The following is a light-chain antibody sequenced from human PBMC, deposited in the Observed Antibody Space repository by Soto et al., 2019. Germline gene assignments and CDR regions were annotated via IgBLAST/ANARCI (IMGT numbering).Light chain of an antibody. Sequence: QAVVTQPPSVSGAPGQRVTISCTGSSSNIGAGYDVHWYQHLPGTAPKLLISDNNNRPSGVPDRFSGSKSGTSASLAITGLRAEDEADYYCQSYDSSLSGYVFGTGTKVTVL. J-gene: IGLJ1*01. CDR1: SSNIGAGYD. CDR2: DNN. V-gene: IGLV1-40*01. CDR3: QSYDSSLSGYV.